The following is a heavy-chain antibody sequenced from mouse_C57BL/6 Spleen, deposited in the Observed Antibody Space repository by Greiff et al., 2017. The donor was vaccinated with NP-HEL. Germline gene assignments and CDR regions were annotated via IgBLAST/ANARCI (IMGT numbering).Heavy chain of an antibody. V-gene: IGHV3-6*01. CDR2: ISYDGSN. D-gene: IGHD1-1*02. CDR3: ARDPYGAMDY. Sequence: DVQLQESGPGLVKPSQSLSLTCSVTGYSITSGYYWNWIRQFPGNKLEWMGYISYDGSNNYNPSLKNRISITRDTSKNQFFLKLNSVTTEDTATYYCARDPYGAMDYWGQGTSVTVSS. J-gene: IGHJ4*01. CDR1: GYSITSGYY.